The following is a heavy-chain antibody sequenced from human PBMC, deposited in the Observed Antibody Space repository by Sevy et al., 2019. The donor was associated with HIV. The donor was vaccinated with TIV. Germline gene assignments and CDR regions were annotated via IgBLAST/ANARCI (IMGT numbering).Heavy chain of an antibody. Sequence: GESLKISCAASGFTFNTFPMHWVRQSPGKGLECLAVISDAANYKNYAESVKGRFTISRDNSKNTLYLQMNSLKVEDTAVYFCARHWTLDYWGQGALVTVSS. CDR1: GFTFNTFP. CDR2: ISDAANYK. V-gene: IGHV3-30*04. CDR3: ARHWTLDY. J-gene: IGHJ4*02. D-gene: IGHD3-3*01.